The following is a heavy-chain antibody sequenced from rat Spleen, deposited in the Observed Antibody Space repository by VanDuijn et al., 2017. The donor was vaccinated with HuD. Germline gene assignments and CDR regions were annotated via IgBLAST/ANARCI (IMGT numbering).Heavy chain of an antibody. CDR2: ITNTGVNT. J-gene: IGHJ2*01. D-gene: IGHD5-1*01. CDR1: GFTFNNYW. Sequence: EVQLVESGGGLVQPGRSLKLSCVASGFTFNNYWMSWIRQAPGKGLEWVASITNTGVNTYYPDSVKGRFTISRDNAKSTLYLQMNSLRSEDTATYYCTQNWELYYWGQGVMVTVSS. V-gene: IGHV5-31*01. CDR3: TQNWELYY.